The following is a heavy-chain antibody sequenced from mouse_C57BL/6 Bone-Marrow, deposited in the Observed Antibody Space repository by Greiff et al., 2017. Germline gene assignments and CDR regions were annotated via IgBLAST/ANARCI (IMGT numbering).Heavy chain of an antibody. CDR2: IDPENGDT. V-gene: IGHV14-4*01. D-gene: IGHD4-1*01. CDR3: STGGLTGPFAY. Sequence: EVQLQQSGAELVRPGASVKLSCTASGFNIKDDYMHWVKQRPEQGLEWIGWIDPENGDTDYSSKFQGKATITADTSSNTAYLQLSSLTSEDTAVYACSTGGLTGPFAYWGQGTLVTVSA. J-gene: IGHJ3*01. CDR1: GFNIKDDY.